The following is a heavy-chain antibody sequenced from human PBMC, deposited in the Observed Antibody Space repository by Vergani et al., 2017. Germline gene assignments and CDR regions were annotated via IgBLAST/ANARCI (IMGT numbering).Heavy chain of an antibody. Sequence: EVQLVESGGGLVKPGGSLRLSCAASGFTFSNAWMSWVRQAPGKGLEWVGRIKSKTDGGTTDYAAPVKGRFTISRDDSKNTLYLQMSSLRSEDTAVYYCARSGVVVPAAIGGWFDPWGQGTLVTVSS. CDR2: IKSKTDGGTT. CDR1: GFTFSNAW. D-gene: IGHD2-2*02. CDR3: ARSGVVVPAAIGGWFDP. J-gene: IGHJ5*02. V-gene: IGHV3-15*01.